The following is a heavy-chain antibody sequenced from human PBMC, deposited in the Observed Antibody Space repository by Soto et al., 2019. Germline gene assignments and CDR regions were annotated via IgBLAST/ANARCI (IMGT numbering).Heavy chain of an antibody. Sequence: SETLSLTCTVSGGSISSGGYYWSWIRQHPGKGLEWIGYIYYSGSTYYNPSLKSRVTISVDTSKNQFSLKLSSVTAADTAVYYCARSGRQYYYDSSGYYYGYWGQGTLVTVSS. CDR1: GGSISSGGYY. CDR3: ARSGRQYYYDSSGYYYGY. CDR2: IYYSGST. V-gene: IGHV4-31*03. D-gene: IGHD3-22*01. J-gene: IGHJ4*02.